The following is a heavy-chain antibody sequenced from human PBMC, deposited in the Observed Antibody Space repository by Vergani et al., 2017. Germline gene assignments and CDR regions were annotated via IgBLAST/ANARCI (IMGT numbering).Heavy chain of an antibody. V-gene: IGHV4-31*03. CDR2: IYYSGST. CDR3: ARAARLTFFDQLLKYNWFDP. J-gene: IGHJ5*02. CDR1: GGSISSGGYY. D-gene: IGHD2-2*01. Sequence: QVQLQESGPGLVKPSQTLSLTCTVSGGSISSGGYYWSWIRQHPGKGLEWIGYIYYSGSTYYNPSLKSRVTISVDTSKNQFSLKLSSVTAADTAVYYCARAARLTFFDQLLKYNWFDPWGQGTLVTVSS.